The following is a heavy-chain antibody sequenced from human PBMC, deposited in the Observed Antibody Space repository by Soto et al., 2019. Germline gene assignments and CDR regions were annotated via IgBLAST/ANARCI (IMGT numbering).Heavy chain of an antibody. CDR3: ARSQGLVTTPDY. J-gene: IGHJ4*02. D-gene: IGHD4-17*01. CDR1: GGSISSGGYY. Sequence: QVQLQESGPGLVKPSQTLSLTCTVSGGSISSGGYYWSWIRQHPGKGLEWIGYIYYSGSTYYNPSLKSRVTISADTSKTQFSLKLSSVTAADTAVYYCARSQGLVTTPDYWGQGTLVTVSS. CDR2: IYYSGST. V-gene: IGHV4-31*03.